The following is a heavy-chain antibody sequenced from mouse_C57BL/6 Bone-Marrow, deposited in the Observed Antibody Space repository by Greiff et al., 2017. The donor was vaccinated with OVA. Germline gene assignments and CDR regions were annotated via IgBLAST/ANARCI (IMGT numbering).Heavy chain of an antibody. CDR1: GYTFTSYW. D-gene: IGHD2-3*01. CDR2: IYPGSGST. J-gene: IGHJ2*01. Sequence: VQLQQPGAELVKPGASVKMSCKASGYTFTSYWITWVKQRPGQGLEWIGDIYPGSGSTNYNEKFKSKATLTVDTSSSTAYMQLSSLTSEDSAVYYCARVDDGYYDLDYWGQGTTLTVSS. V-gene: IGHV1-55*01. CDR3: ARVDDGYYDLDY.